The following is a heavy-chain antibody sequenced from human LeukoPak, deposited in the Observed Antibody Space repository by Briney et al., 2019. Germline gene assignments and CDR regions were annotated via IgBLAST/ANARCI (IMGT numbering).Heavy chain of an antibody. J-gene: IGHJ4*02. CDR3: ARPTDPDYGDSNGAFDY. CDR1: GFTFSNYW. D-gene: IGHD4-17*01. V-gene: IGHV3-30-3*01. CDR2: ISYDGSNK. Sequence: GGSLRLSCAASGFTFSNYWMTWARQAPGKGLEWVAVISYDGSNKYYADSVKGRFTISRDNSKNTLYLQMNSLRAEDTAVYYCARPTDPDYGDSNGAFDYWGQGTLVTVSS.